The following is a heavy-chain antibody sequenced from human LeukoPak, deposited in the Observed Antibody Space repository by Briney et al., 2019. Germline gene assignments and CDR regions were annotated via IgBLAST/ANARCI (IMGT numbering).Heavy chain of an antibody. Sequence: GRSLRLSCAASGFTFNKAWMTWVRQAPRKGMEWIGRIKSNTDGGTKDYAALVKGRFTISRDDSENTLYLQMRSLKAEDTAMYYCLTTKGYWGQGTLVTVSS. CDR2: IKSNTDGGTK. V-gene: IGHV3-15*01. CDR3: LTTKGY. D-gene: IGHD4-11*01. CDR1: GFTFNKAW. J-gene: IGHJ4*02.